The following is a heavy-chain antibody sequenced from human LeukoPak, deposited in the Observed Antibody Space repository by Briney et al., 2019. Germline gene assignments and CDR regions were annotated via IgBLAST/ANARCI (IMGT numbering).Heavy chain of an antibody. CDR1: GFTFTNYV. V-gene: IGHV3-74*01. J-gene: IGHJ4*02. CDR2: INSDGKTT. Sequence: GGSLRLSCAASGFTFTNYVMSWVRQAPGKGLVWFSRINSDGKTTTYADSVKGRFTISRDNAENTLYLQMNSLSAEDTAVYYCARDYPPDWGQGTLVTVSA. CDR3: ARDYPPD.